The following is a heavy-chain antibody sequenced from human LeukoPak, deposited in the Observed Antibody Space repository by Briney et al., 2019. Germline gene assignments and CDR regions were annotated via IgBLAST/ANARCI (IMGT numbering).Heavy chain of an antibody. V-gene: IGHV1-46*01. Sequence: ASVKVSCKASGYTFTTYYMHWVRQAPGQGLEWMGIINPSGGSTSYAQKFQGRVTMTRDTSTSTVYMELSSRRFEDTAVCYCARSDYCSSTSCYMHYWGQGTLVTVSS. D-gene: IGHD2-2*02. CDR1: GYTFTTYY. CDR3: ARSDYCSSTSCYMHY. J-gene: IGHJ4*02. CDR2: INPSGGST.